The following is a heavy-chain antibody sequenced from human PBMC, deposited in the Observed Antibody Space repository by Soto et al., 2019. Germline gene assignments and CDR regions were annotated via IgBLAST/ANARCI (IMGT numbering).Heavy chain of an antibody. J-gene: IGHJ4*02. CDR2: ISSNGGST. V-gene: IGHV3-64*01. CDR3: APPLYYDFWSGPNPPNY. Sequence: GGSLRLSCAASGFTFSSYAMHWVRQAPGKGLEYVSAISSNGGSTYYANSVKGRFTISRDNSKNTLYLQMGSLRAEDMAVYYCAPPLYYDFWSGPNPPNYWGQGTLVTVSS. D-gene: IGHD3-3*01. CDR1: GFTFSSYA.